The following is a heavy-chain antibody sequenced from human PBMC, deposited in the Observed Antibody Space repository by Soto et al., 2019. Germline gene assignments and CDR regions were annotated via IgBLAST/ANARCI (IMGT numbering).Heavy chain of an antibody. J-gene: IGHJ6*02. CDR2: IIPIFGTA. D-gene: IGHD1-26*01. CDR1: GGTFSSYA. V-gene: IGHV1-69*12. Sequence: QVQPVQSGAEVKKPGSSVKVSCKASGGTFSSYAISWVRQAPGQGLEWMGGIIPIFGTANYAQKFQGRVTITADESTSTAYMELSSLRSEDTAVYYCARGPSGGTQDYYYYYGMDVWGQGTTVTVSS. CDR3: ARGPSGGTQDYYYYYGMDV.